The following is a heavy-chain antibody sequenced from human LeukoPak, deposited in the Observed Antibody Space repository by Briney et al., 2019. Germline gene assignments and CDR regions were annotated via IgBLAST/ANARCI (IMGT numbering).Heavy chain of an antibody. Sequence: PSETLSLTCTVSGGSISSYYWSWIRQPPGKGLEWIGYIYYSGSTNYNPSLKSRVTISVDTSKNQFSLMLSSVTAADTAVYYCARLTRDGYNAYFDYWGQGTLVTVSS. CDR1: GGSISSYY. V-gene: IGHV4-59*08. J-gene: IGHJ4*02. CDR3: ARLTRDGYNAYFDY. D-gene: IGHD5-24*01. CDR2: IYYSGST.